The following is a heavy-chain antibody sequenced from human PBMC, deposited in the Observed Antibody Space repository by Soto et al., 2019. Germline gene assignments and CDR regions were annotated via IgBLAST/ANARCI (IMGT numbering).Heavy chain of an antibody. CDR2: IYPGDSDT. J-gene: IGHJ6*02. CDR1: GYRFTSYW. Sequence: GESLQISCKGSGYRFTSYWIGWVRQMPGKGLEWMGIIYPGDSDTRYSPSFQGQVTISADKSISTAYLQWSSLKASDTAMYYCARESGGVGYDSSGDYYLGVPDGIYVSCQGSKVTVSS. D-gene: IGHD3-22*01. CDR3: ARESGGVGYDSSGDYYLGVPDGIYV. V-gene: IGHV5-51*01.